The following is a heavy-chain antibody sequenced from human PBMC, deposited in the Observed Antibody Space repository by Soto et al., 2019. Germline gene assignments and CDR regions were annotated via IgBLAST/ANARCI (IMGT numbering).Heavy chain of an antibody. J-gene: IGHJ6*02. CDR1: GFTFSSYS. CDR2: ISSSSSYI. CDR3: AKTDDFWSGYYTRYYYYGMGV. Sequence: EVQLVESGGGLVKPGGSLRLSCAASGFTFSSYSMNWVRQAPGKGLEWVSSISSSSSYIYYADSVKGRFTISRDNAKNSLYLQMNSLRAEDTAVYYCAKTDDFWSGYYTRYYYYGMGVWGQGTTVTVSS. V-gene: IGHV3-21*01. D-gene: IGHD3-3*01.